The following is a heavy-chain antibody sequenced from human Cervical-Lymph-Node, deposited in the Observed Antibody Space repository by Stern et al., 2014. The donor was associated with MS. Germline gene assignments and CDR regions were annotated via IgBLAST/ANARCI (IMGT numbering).Heavy chain of an antibody. CDR2: ISYDGTHK. D-gene: IGHD4-23*01. V-gene: IGHV3-30*18. CDR1: GFSFSDYG. CDR3: AKDLGGNAFDY. Sequence: VQLVESGGGLVQPGTSLRLSCAASGFSFSDYGIHWVRPAPGKALEWVAVISYDGTHKYYADSVKGRVTISRDNSKNPLSLQINRLRSDDTAVYYCAKDLGGNAFDYWGQGTLVTVSS. J-gene: IGHJ4*02.